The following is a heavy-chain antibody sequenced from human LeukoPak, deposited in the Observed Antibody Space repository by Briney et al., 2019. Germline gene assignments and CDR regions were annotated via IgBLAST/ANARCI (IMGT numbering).Heavy chain of an antibody. Sequence: GGSLRLSCAASGFTFSSYGMHWVRQAPGKGLEWVTVTSYDGTNKYYADCVKGRFTISRDNSKNTLFLQMNSLRTEDTAVYFCARVSAYSGSYYSGFDYWGQGTLVTVSS. CDR1: GFTFSSYG. V-gene: IGHV3-30*03. D-gene: IGHD1-26*01. J-gene: IGHJ4*02. CDR3: ARVSAYSGSYYSGFDY. CDR2: TSYDGTNK.